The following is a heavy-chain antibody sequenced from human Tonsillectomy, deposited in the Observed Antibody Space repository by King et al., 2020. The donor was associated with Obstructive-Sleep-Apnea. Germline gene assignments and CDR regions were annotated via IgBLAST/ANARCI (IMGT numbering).Heavy chain of an antibody. CDR2: ISTYNGNG. V-gene: IGHV1-18*01. CDR3: ARDRSGRYFDWADTFDI. D-gene: IGHD3-9*01. J-gene: IGHJ3*02. CDR1: GYTFTSYG. Sequence: QLVQSGAEVKKPGASVKVSCKASGYTFTSYGINWVRQAPGQGLEWRGWISTYNGNGNYAQKVQGIVTMTTDTSTRTAYMELRSLRSDATAVYYCARDRSGRYFDWADTFDIWGHGTMVTDSS.